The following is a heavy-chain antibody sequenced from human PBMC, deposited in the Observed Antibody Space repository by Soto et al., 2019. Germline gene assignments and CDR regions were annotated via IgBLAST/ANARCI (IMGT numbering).Heavy chain of an antibody. V-gene: IGHV3-21*01. CDR2: ISGSGDYI. Sequence: GSLRLSCAASGFTLSSYSMNWVRQAPGEGLQWVSFISGSGDYIYYAASLTGRFTISRDNAKNSLYLQMNSLRPEDTAIYYCARGVPLADWRKGTLVTVSS. J-gene: IGHJ4*02. D-gene: IGHD1-1*01. CDR3: ARGVPLAD. CDR1: GFTLSSYS.